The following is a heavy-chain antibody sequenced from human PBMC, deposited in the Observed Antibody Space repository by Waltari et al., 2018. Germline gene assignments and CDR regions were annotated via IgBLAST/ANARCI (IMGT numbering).Heavy chain of an antibody. Sequence: EGHLLESGGGLVQPGGSLRLSCVASGFTFINYAMSWVRQAPGKGLEWVSGIGGSGVVTKYADSVKGRFTVSRDNSKNTLYLQLNSLRAEDTAVYYCARHLYSIDYLELDNWGQGTLVTVSS. CDR3: ARHLYSIDYLELDN. CDR1: GFTFINYA. V-gene: IGHV3-23*01. D-gene: IGHD3-22*01. CDR2: IGGSGVVT. J-gene: IGHJ4*02.